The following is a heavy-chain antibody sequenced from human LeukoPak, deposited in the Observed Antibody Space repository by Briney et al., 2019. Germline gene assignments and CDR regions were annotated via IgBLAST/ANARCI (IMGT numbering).Heavy chain of an antibody. CDR3: AKDREAVATHYFDC. Sequence: PGGSLRLSCAASGFTFSSYGMPWVRQAPGKGLEWVAVISYDGSTKFSADSVQGRFTISRDNSKNTLYLHMNSLRAEDTAVYYCAKDREAVATHYFDCWGQGTLVTVSS. CDR1: GFTFSSYG. D-gene: IGHD6-19*01. CDR2: ISYDGSTK. J-gene: IGHJ4*02. V-gene: IGHV3-30*18.